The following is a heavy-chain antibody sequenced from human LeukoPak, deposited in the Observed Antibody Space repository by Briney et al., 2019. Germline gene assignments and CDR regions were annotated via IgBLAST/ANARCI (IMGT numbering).Heavy chain of an antibody. CDR1: GFIFSSYG. CDR3: TKDAGPTFNWFDP. CDR2: MSAGGENT. J-gene: IGHJ5*02. D-gene: IGHD1-14*01. V-gene: IGHV3-23*01. Sequence: PGGSLRLSCRASGFIFSSYGMAWVRQAPGKGLEWVSTMSAGGENTHYADSVNGRFTISRDNSKDILYLEMCSLRVEDTAVYYCTKDAGPTFNWFDPWGQGTRVTVSS.